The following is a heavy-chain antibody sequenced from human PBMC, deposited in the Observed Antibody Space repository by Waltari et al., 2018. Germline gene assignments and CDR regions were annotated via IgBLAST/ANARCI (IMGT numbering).Heavy chain of an antibody. CDR3: ARLSHSNQLLPRGGFDP. V-gene: IGHV5-51*01. J-gene: IGHJ5*02. CDR2: IYPGDSDT. Sequence: EVQLVQSGAEVKKPGESLKISGTGSGYSFTSYGIGLVRKIPGKGLQWMGIIYPGDSDTRYSPSFQGQVTISADKSISTAYLQWSSLKASDTAMYYCARLSHSNQLLPRGGFDPWGQGTLVTVSS. CDR1: GYSFTSYG. D-gene: IGHD2-2*01.